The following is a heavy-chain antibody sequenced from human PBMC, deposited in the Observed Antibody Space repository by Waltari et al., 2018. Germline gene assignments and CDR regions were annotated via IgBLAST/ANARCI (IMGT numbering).Heavy chain of an antibody. J-gene: IGHJ6*02. Sequence: EVQLLESGGGLVQPGGSLRLSCVASGSTFSTYAMTWVPQAPGKGREWVSRISGYSVSTYYADSVRGRFTIYRDNSKNTVYLQMYSLRAEDRAVYYCAKGHSGSPTIFGVVYYGMDVWGQGTTVTVSS. CDR1: GSTFSTYA. D-gene: IGHD3-3*01. V-gene: IGHV3-23*01. CDR3: AKGHSGSPTIFGVVYYGMDV. CDR2: ISGYSVST.